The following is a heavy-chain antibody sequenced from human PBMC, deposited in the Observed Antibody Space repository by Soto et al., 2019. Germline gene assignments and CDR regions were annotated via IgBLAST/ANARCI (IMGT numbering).Heavy chain of an antibody. CDR2: IYYSGST. V-gene: IGHV4-30-4*01. Sequence: SETLSLTCTVSGGSISSGDYYWSWIRQPPGKGLEWIGYIYYSGSTYYNPSLKSRVTISVDTSKNQFSLKLSSVTAADTAVYYCARGTVKDWFDPWGQGTLVTVSS. CDR1: GGSISSGDYY. D-gene: IGHD4-17*01. J-gene: IGHJ5*02. CDR3: ARGTVKDWFDP.